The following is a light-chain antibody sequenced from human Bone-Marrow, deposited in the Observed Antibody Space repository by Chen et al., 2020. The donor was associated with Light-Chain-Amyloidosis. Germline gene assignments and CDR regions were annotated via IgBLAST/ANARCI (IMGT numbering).Light chain of an antibody. V-gene: IGKV1-12*01. Sequence: DIQMTQSPSSVSASVGDRVTITCRARQGVSTWLAWYQQKPGKAPKLLIHTASSLQSGVPSRFTGSGYGTGFTLTISSLQPGDFATYYCQQGNSFPLAFGGGTEVEIK. J-gene: IGKJ4*01. CDR2: TAS. CDR3: QQGNSFPLA. CDR1: QGVSTW.